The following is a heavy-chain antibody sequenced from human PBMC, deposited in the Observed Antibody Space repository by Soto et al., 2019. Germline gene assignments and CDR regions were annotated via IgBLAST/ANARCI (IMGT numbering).Heavy chain of an antibody. CDR2: INNNGGGT. Sequence: VHLLESGGGLVQSGGSLRLSCAASGFIFSNYAMTWVRQAPGQGLEWVSSINNNGGGTYYADSVKGRFTISRDNSKNTLYLQINSLRAEDTAVYFCAKDLGDYWGRGTLVTVSS. V-gene: IGHV3-23*01. CDR1: GFIFSNYA. J-gene: IGHJ4*02. D-gene: IGHD7-27*01. CDR3: AKDLGDY.